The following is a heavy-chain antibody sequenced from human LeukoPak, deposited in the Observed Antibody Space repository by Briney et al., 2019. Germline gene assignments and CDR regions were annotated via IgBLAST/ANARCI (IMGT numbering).Heavy chain of an antibody. V-gene: IGHV1-69*04. J-gene: IGHJ6*02. CDR2: IIPIFGIA. CDR1: GGTFSSYA. D-gene: IGHD5-18*01. Sequence: SVKVSCKASGGTFSSYAISRVRQAPGQGLEWMGRIIPIFGIANYAQKFQGRVTITADKSTSTAYMELSSLRSEDTAVYYCAAEYSYGFMDVWGQGTTVTVSS. CDR3: AAEYSYGFMDV.